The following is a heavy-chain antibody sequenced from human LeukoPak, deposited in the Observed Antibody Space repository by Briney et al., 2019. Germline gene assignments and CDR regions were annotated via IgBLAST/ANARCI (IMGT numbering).Heavy chain of an antibody. CDR2: IYTSGST. CDR1: GGSISSYY. V-gene: IGHV4-4*07. D-gene: IGHD2-15*01. CDR3: ARSIVVVVAATVGYFDL. Sequence: SETLSLTCTVSGGSISSYYWSWIRQPAGKGLEWIGRIYTSGSTNYNPSLKSRVTMSVDTSKNQFSLKLSSVTAADTAVYYCARSIVVVVAATVGYFDLWGRGTLVTVSS. J-gene: IGHJ2*01.